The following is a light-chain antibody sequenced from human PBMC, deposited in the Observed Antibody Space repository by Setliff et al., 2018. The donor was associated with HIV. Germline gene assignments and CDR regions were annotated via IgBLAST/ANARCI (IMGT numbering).Light chain of an antibody. CDR2: EVT. CDR1: SSDVGGFNY. V-gene: IGLV2-8*01. J-gene: IGLJ1*01. CDR3: CSLEANSYNDV. Sequence: QSALTQPPSASGSPGQSVTISCTGTSSDVGGFNYVSWYQQHPDKAPKLLIYEVTKRPSGVPDRFSGSKSGNTASLTVSGLQAEDEADYYCCSLEANSYNDVFGTGTKVTVL.